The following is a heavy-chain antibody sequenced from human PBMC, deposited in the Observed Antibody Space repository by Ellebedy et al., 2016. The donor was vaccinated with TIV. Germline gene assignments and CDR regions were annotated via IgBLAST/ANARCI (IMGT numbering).Heavy chain of an antibody. J-gene: IGHJ6*02. CDR3: ARDGSGSKYRDYYYYGMDV. CDR2: ISAYNGNT. Sequence: ASVKVSCXASGYTFTSYGISWVRQAPGQGLEWMGWISAYNGNTNYAQKLQGRVTMTTDTSTSTAYMELRSLRSDDTAVYYCARDGSGSKYRDYYYYGMDVWGQGTTVTVSS. CDR1: GYTFTSYG. V-gene: IGHV1-18*01. D-gene: IGHD3-10*01.